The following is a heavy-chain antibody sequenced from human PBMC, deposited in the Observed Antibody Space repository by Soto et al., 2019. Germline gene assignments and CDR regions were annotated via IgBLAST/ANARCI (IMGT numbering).Heavy chain of an antibody. CDR3: PRAPSGYDFVNDY. D-gene: IGHD5-12*01. J-gene: IGHJ4*02. CDR1: GFTFGDYA. Sequence: GGSLRLSCTASGFTFGDYAMSWFRQAPGKGLEWVGFIRSKAYGGTTEYAASVKGRFTISRDDSKSIAYLQMNSLKTEDIAVYYCPRAPSGYDFVNDYWGRGALVTVSS. V-gene: IGHV3-49*03. CDR2: IRSKAYGGTT.